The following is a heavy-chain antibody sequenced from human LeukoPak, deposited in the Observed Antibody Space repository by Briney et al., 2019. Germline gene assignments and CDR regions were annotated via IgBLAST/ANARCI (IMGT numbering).Heavy chain of an antibody. V-gene: IGHV4-59*01. D-gene: IGHD6-13*01. Sequence: SETLSLTCTVSGGSISSYYWSWIRQPPGKGLEWIGYIFYSGSTNYNTSLKSRVTISVDTSKKQFSLKLSSVTAADTAVYYCARLIGVAARFDYWGQGTLVTVSS. J-gene: IGHJ4*02. CDR3: ARLIGVAARFDY. CDR2: IFYSGST. CDR1: GGSISSYY.